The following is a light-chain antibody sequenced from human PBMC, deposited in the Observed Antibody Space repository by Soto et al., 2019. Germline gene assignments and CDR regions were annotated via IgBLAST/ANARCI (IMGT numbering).Light chain of an antibody. V-gene: IGKV3-15*01. CDR3: QHDINWPRL. CDR2: DAS. J-gene: IGKJ4*02. CDR1: QSVSSN. Sequence: IVMTQSPATLSVSPGERATLSCRASQSVSSNLAWYQQKPGQAPRLLIYDASTRATGIPARFSGSGSGTEFTLTISSLQSEDFVIYYSQHDINWPRLFG.